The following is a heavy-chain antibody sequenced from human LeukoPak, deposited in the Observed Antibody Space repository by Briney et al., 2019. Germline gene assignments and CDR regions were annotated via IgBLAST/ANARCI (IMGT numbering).Heavy chain of an antibody. D-gene: IGHD3-10*01. Sequence: ASVKVSCKASGYTFTGYYMHWVRQAPGQGLEWMGRFNPNSGGTNYAQKFQGRVTMTRDTSISTAYMELSRLRSDDTAVYYCARELPGEVWSYFDLWGRGTLVTVSS. J-gene: IGHJ2*01. CDR1: GYTFTGYY. V-gene: IGHV1-2*06. CDR2: FNPNSGGT. CDR3: ARELPGEVWSYFDL.